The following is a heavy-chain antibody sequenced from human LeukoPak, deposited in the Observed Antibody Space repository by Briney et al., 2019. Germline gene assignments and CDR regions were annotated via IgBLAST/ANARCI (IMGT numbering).Heavy chain of an antibody. CDR1: GGSISSYY. D-gene: IGHD6-19*01. CDR2: IYYSGST. CDR3: ARRHSSGWYWY. V-gene: IGHV4-59*01. Sequence: SETLSLTCTVSGGSISSYYWSWIRQPPGKGLEWIGYIYYSGSTNYNPSLKSRVIISVDTSKNQFSLKLSSVTAADTAVYYCARRHSSGWYWYWGQGTLVTVSS. J-gene: IGHJ4*02.